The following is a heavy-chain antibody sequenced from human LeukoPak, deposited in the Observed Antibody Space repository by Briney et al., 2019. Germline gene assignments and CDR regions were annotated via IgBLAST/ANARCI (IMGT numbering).Heavy chain of an antibody. CDR1: GFIFSSYA. D-gene: IGHD2-15*01. Sequence: GGSLRLSCAASGFIFSSYAMSWVRQAPGKGLEWVSAISGSGGSTYYADSVKGRFTISRDNSKNTLYLQMNSLRAEDTAVYYCAKSPAATPYYYYYYMDVWGKGTTVTVSS. J-gene: IGHJ6*03. V-gene: IGHV3-23*01. CDR2: ISGSGGST. CDR3: AKSPAATPYYYYYYMDV.